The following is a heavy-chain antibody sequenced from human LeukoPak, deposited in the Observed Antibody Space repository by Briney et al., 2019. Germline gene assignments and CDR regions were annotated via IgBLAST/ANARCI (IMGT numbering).Heavy chain of an antibody. CDR1: GGSISSGGYY. CDR2: IYYSGST. J-gene: IGHJ4*02. D-gene: IGHD3-9*01. Sequence: PSETLSLTCTVSGGSISSGGYYWSWIRQHPGKGLEWIGYIYYSGSTYYNPSLKRRVTISVDTSKNQFSLKLSSVSAADTAVYYCARARPNYDILTGLFDYWGQGTLVTVSS. CDR3: ARARPNYDILTGLFDY. V-gene: IGHV4-31*03.